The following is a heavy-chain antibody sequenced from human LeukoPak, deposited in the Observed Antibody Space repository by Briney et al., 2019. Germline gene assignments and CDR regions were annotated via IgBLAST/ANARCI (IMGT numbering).Heavy chain of an antibody. J-gene: IGHJ4*02. V-gene: IGHV3-15*01. Sequence: GGSLRLSCAASGFTFNNAWMTWVRLAPGKGLEWVGRIKSKTDGGTADYAAPVKGRFTISRDDSKNTLYLQMNSLKTEDTAVYYCTTAGGSGTYYIPFDYWGQGTLVTVSS. CDR1: GFTFNNAW. D-gene: IGHD3-10*01. CDR2: IKSKTDGGTA. CDR3: TTAGGSGTYYIPFDY.